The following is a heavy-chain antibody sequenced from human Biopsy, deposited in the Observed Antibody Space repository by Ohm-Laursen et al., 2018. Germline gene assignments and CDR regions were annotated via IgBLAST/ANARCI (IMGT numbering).Heavy chain of an antibody. CDR2: FYTSGTA. CDR3: TKDSHPAIYADYPHVD. V-gene: IGHV4-4*07. CDR1: GGSITSNY. D-gene: IGHD4-17*01. J-gene: IGHJ4*02. Sequence: SDTLSLTCTVSGGSITSNYWSWIRLPAGKGLEWIGRFYTSGTANYNPSLKSRVTISVDTSKNQLSMKLKSVTAADTAVYYCTKDSHPAIYADYPHVDWGPGTLVTVSA.